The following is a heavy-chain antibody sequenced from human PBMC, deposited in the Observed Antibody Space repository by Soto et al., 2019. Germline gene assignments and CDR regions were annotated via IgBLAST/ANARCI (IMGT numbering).Heavy chain of an antibody. CDR3: ARDRGPWTNFDY. V-gene: IGHV4-31*03. CDR2: IYYSGST. CDR1: GGSISSGGYY. Sequence: QVQLQESGPGLVKPSQTLSLTCTVSGGSISSGGYYWSWIRQHPGKGLEWIGYIYYSGSTYYNPSLKSRVTISVDKPKTQFSLKLSSVTAADTAVYYCARDRGPWTNFDYWGQGTLVTVSS. D-gene: IGHD1-26*01. J-gene: IGHJ4*02.